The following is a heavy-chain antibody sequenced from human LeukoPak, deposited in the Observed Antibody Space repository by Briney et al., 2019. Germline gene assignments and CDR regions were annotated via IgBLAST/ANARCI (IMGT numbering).Heavy chain of an antibody. CDR1: GGSFSGYY. D-gene: IGHD4-17*01. CDR3: ARDLYGDYGLDY. Sequence: SETLSLTCAVYGGSFSGYYWSWIRQPPGKGLEWIGYIYYSGSTYYDPSLKSRVTISVDTSKNQFSLKLSSVTAADTAVYYCARDLYGDYGLDYWGQGTLVTVSS. CDR2: IYYSGST. V-gene: IGHV4-30-4*08. J-gene: IGHJ4*02.